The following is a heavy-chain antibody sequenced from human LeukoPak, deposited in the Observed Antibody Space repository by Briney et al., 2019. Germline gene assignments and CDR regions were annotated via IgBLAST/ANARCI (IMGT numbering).Heavy chain of an antibody. CDR3: ARDHEPQWPVDY. CDR1: GYTFTGYY. Sequence: ASVKVSCKASGYTFTGYYMHWVRQAPGQGLGWMGWINPNSGGTNYAQKFQGRVTMTRDTSISTAYMELSRLRSDDTAVYYCARDHEPQWPVDYWGQGTLVTVSS. CDR2: INPNSGGT. D-gene: IGHD6-19*01. J-gene: IGHJ4*02. V-gene: IGHV1-2*02.